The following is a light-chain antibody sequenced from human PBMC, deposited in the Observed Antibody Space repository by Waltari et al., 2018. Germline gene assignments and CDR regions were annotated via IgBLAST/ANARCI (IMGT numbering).Light chain of an antibody. J-gene: IGLJ2*01. V-gene: IGLV3-21*02. CDR1: NLGSKS. CDR2: DDD. Sequence: SSVLTQPPSVSVAPGQTATITCGGNNLGSKSVHWYQQKPGQAPVLVVYDDDVRPSGIPERISGSNSANTATLTINRVEVGDEAAYFCQVWDNYADHVIFGGGTKLTVL. CDR3: QVWDNYADHVI.